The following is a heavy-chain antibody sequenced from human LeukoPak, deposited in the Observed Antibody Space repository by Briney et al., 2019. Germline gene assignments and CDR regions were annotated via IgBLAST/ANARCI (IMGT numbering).Heavy chain of an antibody. D-gene: IGHD6-19*01. Sequence: ASVKVSCKASGYSFTSNVISWVRQAPGQGLEWMGWISAYNGNTNYAQKLQGRVTMTTDTSTSTAYMELRSLRSDDTAVYYCARFGLRKRIEVAGIPFDIWGQGTLVIVSS. CDR3: ARFGLRKRIEVAGIPFDI. CDR2: ISAYNGNT. J-gene: IGHJ4*02. CDR1: GYSFTSNV. V-gene: IGHV1-18*01.